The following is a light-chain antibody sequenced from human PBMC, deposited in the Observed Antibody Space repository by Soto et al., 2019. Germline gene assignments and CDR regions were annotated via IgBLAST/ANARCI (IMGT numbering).Light chain of an antibody. J-gene: IGKJ1*01. V-gene: IGKV1-39*01. CDR2: AAS. CDR1: QSISSS. Sequence: DIQMTQSPSSLSASVGDRVTITCRASQSISSSLNWYQQKPGKAPKLLIYAASSLKSGVPSRFSGSGSGTDFTLTISSLQPEDFATYYCQQSYSTLSWTFGQGTKVEIK. CDR3: QQSYSTLSWT.